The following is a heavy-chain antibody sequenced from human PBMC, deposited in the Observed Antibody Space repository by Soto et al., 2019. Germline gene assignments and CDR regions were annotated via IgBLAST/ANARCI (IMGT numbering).Heavy chain of an antibody. V-gene: IGHV6-1*01. J-gene: IGHJ4*02. CDR2: TYYRSKWYN. CDR3: ARDLGYSYGPAPYFDY. CDR1: GDSVSSNSAA. Sequence: QSQTLSLPCAISGDSVSSNSAAWNWIRQSPSRGLEWLGRTYYRSKWYNDYAVSVKSRITINPDTSKNQFSLQLNSVTPEDTAVYYCARDLGYSYGPAPYFDYWGQGTLVTVSS. D-gene: IGHD5-18*01.